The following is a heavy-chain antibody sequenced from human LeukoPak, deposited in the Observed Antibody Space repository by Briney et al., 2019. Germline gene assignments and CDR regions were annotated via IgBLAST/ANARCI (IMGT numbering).Heavy chain of an antibody. V-gene: IGHV1-46*01. D-gene: IGHD3-9*01. CDR1: GYTFTKYA. J-gene: IGHJ4*02. Sequence: ASVKVSCKASGYTFTKYAVNWVRQAPGQGLEWMGIINPSGGSTSYAQEFQGRVTMTRDTSTSTVYMELSSLRSEDTAVYYCARDRGNYDILTGADYWGQGTLVTVSS. CDR3: ARDRGNYDILTGADY. CDR2: INPSGGST.